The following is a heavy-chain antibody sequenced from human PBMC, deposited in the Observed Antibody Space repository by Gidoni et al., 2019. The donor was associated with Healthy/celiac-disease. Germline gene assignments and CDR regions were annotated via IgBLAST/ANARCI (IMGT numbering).Heavy chain of an antibody. CDR3: ARGRYHDSSGFPY. D-gene: IGHD3-22*01. CDR2: ITHTGST. CDR1: GPSFSGYY. V-gene: IGHV4-34*01. J-gene: IGHJ4*02. Sequence: QVQLQQWGAVLLKPSETLSLTCAMSGPSFSGYYWSWIRQSPGRGLEWIADITHTGSTNYKPSLRSRVTISVDASKNQFSLQLRSVTAADTAVYYCARGRYHDSSGFPYWGQGTLVTVSS.